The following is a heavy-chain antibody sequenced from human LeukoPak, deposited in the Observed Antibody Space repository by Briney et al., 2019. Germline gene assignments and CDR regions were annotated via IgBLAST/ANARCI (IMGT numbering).Heavy chain of an antibody. CDR2: INPNSGGT. CDR1: RYTFTGYY. J-gene: IGHJ4*02. V-gene: IGHV1-2*02. Sequence: ASVKASCKASRYTFTGYYMHWVRQAPGQGLEWMGWINPNSGGTNYAQKFQGRVTMTRDTSISTAYMELSRLRSDDTAVYYCARSPSDYGDFIDYWGQGTLVTVSS. D-gene: IGHD4-17*01. CDR3: ARSPSDYGDFIDY.